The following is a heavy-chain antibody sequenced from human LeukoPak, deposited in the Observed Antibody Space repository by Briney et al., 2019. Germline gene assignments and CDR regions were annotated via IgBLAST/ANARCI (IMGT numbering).Heavy chain of an antibody. D-gene: IGHD6-19*01. V-gene: IGHV3-23*01. CDR3: GKTTTGYSSGRYPGWPVDY. CDR1: GFTFNSYA. CDR2: IFGSGGSA. Sequence: GGSLRLSCAASGFTFNSYAMYWVRRAPGKGLEWVSGIFGSGGSAHYAAPVKGRFTISRYNSKTTVYLQRDSLRVEDTAVYYCGKTTTGYSSGRYPGWPVDYWGQGNLVTVSS. J-gene: IGHJ4*02.